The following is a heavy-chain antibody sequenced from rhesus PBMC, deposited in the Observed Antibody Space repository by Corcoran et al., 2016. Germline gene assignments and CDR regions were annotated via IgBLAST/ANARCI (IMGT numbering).Heavy chain of an antibody. J-gene: IGHJ6*01. CDR3: ARDDDFFYGLDA. V-gene: IGHV4-160*01. Sequence: QVQLQESGPGLVKPSETLSLTCAVSGGSISTTYWSWIRQPPGKGLEWIGRIDGRGGSSDYNPSVKSRVTIATEPSKKQFSLKLSSVTAADTAVYYCARDDDFFYGLDAWGQGVVVTVAS. CDR2: IDGRGGSS. D-gene: IGHD1-32*01. CDR1: GGSISTTY.